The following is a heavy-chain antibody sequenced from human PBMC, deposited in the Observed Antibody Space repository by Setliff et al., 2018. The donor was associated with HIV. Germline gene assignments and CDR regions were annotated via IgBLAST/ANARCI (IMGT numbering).Heavy chain of an antibody. V-gene: IGHV4-34*01. Sequence: ASETLSLTCAVYGGSLNDYYWSWIRLPPGKGLEWIGEINHSGSTNYNPSLKSRVPISVDTSKNQFSLKLTSVTAADTAVYYCARDWNHYFYYMDVWGKGTTVTVSS. D-gene: IGHD1-1*01. CDR2: INHSGST. J-gene: IGHJ6*03. CDR1: GGSLNDYY. CDR3: ARDWNHYFYYMDV.